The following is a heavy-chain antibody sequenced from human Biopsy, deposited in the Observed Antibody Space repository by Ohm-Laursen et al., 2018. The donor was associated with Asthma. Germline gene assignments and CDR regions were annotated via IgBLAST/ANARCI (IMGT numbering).Heavy chain of an antibody. J-gene: IGHJ4*02. V-gene: IGHV3-23*01. CDR1: GFPFSNYV. D-gene: IGHD6-19*01. Sequence: SLRLSCAASGFPFSNYVMSWVRQAPGKGLEWVSSITGSGGFTYYADSVKGRFTISRDKSENTLYLQMNSLTAEDTAVYYCARDSYSSGLYDDFESWGQGTLVTVSS. CDR2: ITGSGGFT. CDR3: ARDSYSSGLYDDFES.